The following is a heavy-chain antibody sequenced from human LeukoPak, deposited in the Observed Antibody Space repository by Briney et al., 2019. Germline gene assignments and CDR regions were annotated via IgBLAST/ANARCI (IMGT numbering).Heavy chain of an antibody. Sequence: SETLSLTCSISGASFTNHAYYWSWVRQPPGEGLEWIGYIYYSGSTYYNPSLKSRVTISVDTSKNQFSLKLSSVTAADTAVYYCARTDSSGYYAGYWGQGTLVTVSS. V-gene: IGHV4-31*03. D-gene: IGHD3-22*01. CDR3: ARTDSSGYYAGY. J-gene: IGHJ4*02. CDR2: IYYSGST. CDR1: GASFTNHAYY.